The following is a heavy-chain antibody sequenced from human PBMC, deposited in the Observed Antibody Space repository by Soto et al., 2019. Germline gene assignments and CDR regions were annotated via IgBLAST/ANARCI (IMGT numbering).Heavy chain of an antibody. J-gene: IGHJ4*02. D-gene: IGHD1-26*01. CDR1: GYTFTSYG. Sequence: GASVKVSCKASGYTFTSYGISWVRQAPGQGLEWMGWISAHNGNTNHAQKLQGRVTMTTDTSTSTAYMELRSLSSVDTAVYYCARDAAVGLFDYWGQGTLVTVSS. CDR3: ARDAAVGLFDY. V-gene: IGHV1-18*01. CDR2: ISAHNGNT.